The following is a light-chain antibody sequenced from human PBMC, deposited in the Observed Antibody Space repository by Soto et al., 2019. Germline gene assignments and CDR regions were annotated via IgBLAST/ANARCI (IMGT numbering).Light chain of an antibody. CDR1: SGDVGSYNL. CDR3: CSYARSSTYV. CDR2: EGS. V-gene: IGLV2-23*01. Sequence: QSALTQPASVSGSPGQSITISCTGTSGDVGSYNLVSWYQHHPGKAPELMIYEGSKRPSGVSNRFSGSKSGSTASLTISGLQAEDEADYYCCSYARSSTYVFGTGTKLTVL. J-gene: IGLJ1*01.